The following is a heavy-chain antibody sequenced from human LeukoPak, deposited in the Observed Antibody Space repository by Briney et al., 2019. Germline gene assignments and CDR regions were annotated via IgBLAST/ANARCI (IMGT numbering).Heavy chain of an antibody. J-gene: IGHJ6*03. CDR2: IYYSGST. CDR1: GVSISSHY. Sequence: SETLSLTCTVSGVSISSHYWSWVRQPPGKGLEWVGYIYYSGSTNYNPSLKSRVTISVDTSKNQFSLKLSSVTAADTAVYYCARDFYSLWYYYMDVWGEGTTVTVSS. CDR3: ARDFYSLWYYYMDV. V-gene: IGHV4-59*11. D-gene: IGHD5-18*01.